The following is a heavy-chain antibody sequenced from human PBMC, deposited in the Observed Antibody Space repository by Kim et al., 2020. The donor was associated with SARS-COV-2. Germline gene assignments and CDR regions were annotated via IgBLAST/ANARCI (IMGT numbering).Heavy chain of an antibody. V-gene: IGHV3-33*01. CDR1: GFTFSSYG. CDR2: IWYDGSNK. J-gene: IGHJ6*02. D-gene: IGHD6-13*01. CDR3: ASLPSIAAAGFYYYGMDV. Sequence: GGSLRLSCAASGFTFSSYGMHWVRQAPGKGLEWVAVIWYDGSNKYYADSVKGRFTISRDNSKNTLYLQMNSLRAEDTAVYYCASLPSIAAAGFYYYGMDVWGQGPTVTVSS.